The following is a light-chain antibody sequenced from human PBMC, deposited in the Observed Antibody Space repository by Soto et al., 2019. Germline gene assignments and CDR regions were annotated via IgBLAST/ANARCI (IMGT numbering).Light chain of an antibody. CDR1: QSISNY. J-gene: IGKJ2*01. CDR3: QEYDSYSST. CDR2: DAS. Sequence: DIQMTQSPSTLSASVGDRVTITCRASQSISNYLAWYQQKPGKAPKVLIYDASNFESGVPLRFSGSGSGTEFTLTISSLQPDDFATYYCQEYDSYSSTFGQGTKLQIK. V-gene: IGKV1-5*01.